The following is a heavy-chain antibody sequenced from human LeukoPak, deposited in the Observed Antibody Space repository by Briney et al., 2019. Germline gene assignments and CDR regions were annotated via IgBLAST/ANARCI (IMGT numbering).Heavy chain of an antibody. CDR2: ISYDGSNK. V-gene: IGHV3-30-3*01. CDR1: GFTFSSYA. CDR3: ARHVVVVAATSDY. Sequence: QPGRSLRLSCAASGFTFSSYAMHWVRQAPGKGLEWVAVISYDGSNKYYAVSVKGRFTISRDNSKNTLYLQMNSLRAEDTAVYYCARHVVVVAATSDYWGQGTLVTVSS. D-gene: IGHD2-15*01. J-gene: IGHJ4*02.